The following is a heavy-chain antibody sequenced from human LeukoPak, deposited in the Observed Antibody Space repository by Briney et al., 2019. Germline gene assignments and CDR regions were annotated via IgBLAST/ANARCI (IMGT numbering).Heavy chain of an antibody. D-gene: IGHD2-2*01. Sequence: ASVKVSCKASGYTYTTYAMHWVRQAPGQRLEWMGWINAGNGNTKYSQKFQGRVTITRDTSASTAYMELSSLTSEDTAVYYCASLGRFGSSSTSGFDSWGQGTLVTVSS. CDR1: GYTYTTYA. CDR2: INAGNGNT. CDR3: ASLGRFGSSSTSGFDS. V-gene: IGHV1-3*01. J-gene: IGHJ4*02.